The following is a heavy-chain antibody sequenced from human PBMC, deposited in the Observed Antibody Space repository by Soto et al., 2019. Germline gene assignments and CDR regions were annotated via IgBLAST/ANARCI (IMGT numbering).Heavy chain of an antibody. D-gene: IGHD3-3*01. V-gene: IGHV3-48*02. CDR1: GFTFSSYS. Sequence: GGSLRLSWAASGFTFSSYSMNWVRQAPGKGLEWVSYISSSSTIYYADSVKGRFTISRDNAKNSLYLQMNSLRDEDTAVYYCAREPAYYDFWSGYYPYGMDVWGQGTTVTVSS. J-gene: IGHJ6*02. CDR2: ISSSSTI. CDR3: AREPAYYDFWSGYYPYGMDV.